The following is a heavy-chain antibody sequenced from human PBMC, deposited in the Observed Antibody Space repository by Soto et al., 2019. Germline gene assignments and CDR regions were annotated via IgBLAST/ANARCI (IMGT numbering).Heavy chain of an antibody. J-gene: IGHJ4*02. CDR1: GFAFSTYS. CDR3: TRDPEALDY. CDR2: VSRGSPTM. V-gene: IGHV3-48*01. Sequence: PGGSLRLSCAASGFAFSTYSMNWVRRAPGKGLEWVAYVSRGSPTMHYADSVKGRFTISRDNAKNSLYLQMNSLKADDTAVYYCTRDPEALDYWGQGTLVTVSS.